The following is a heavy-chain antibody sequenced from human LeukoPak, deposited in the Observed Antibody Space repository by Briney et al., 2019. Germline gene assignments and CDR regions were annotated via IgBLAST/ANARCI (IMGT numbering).Heavy chain of an antibody. J-gene: IGHJ6*03. CDR3: ARADSVPAGDYHYWYMDV. CDR2: IKPNSGDT. V-gene: IGHV1-2*02. Sequence: ASVKVSCKASGFTLTGYYMHWMRQDPRQGLQWMGWIKPNSGDTDYAQKFQGRVTMTRDASISTVYMELSSLRSDDTAVYYCARADSVPAGDYHYWYMDVWGKGTMVTVSS. D-gene: IGHD2-2*01. CDR1: GFTLTGYY.